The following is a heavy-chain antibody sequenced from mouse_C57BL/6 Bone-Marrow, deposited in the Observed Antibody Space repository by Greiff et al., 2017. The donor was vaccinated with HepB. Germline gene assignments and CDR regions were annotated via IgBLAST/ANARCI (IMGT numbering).Heavy chain of an antibody. D-gene: IGHD1-1*01. CDR3: SRVPLYYGYYFDY. Sequence: EVQLVESGGGLVKPGGSLKLSCAASGFTFSSYAMSWVRQTPEKRLEWVATISDGGSYTYYPENVKGRFTISRDNAKNNLYLQMSHLKSEDTALYYCSRVPLYYGYYFDYWGQGTTLTVSS. CDR1: GFTFSSYA. CDR2: ISDGGSYT. V-gene: IGHV5-4*01. J-gene: IGHJ2*01.